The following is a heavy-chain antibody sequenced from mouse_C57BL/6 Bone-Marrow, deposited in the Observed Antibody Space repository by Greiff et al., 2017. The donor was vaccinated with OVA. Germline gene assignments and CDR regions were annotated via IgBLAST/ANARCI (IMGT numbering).Heavy chain of an antibody. D-gene: IGHD6-1*01. V-gene: IGHV1-64*01. J-gene: IGHJ1*03. Sequence: QVQLQQPGAELVKPGASVKLSCKASGYTFTSYWMHWVKQRPGQGLEWIGMIHPNSGSTNYNEKFKSKATLTVDKSSSTAYMQLSSLTSEDSAVYYCARSLPLSWYFDVWGTGTTVTVSS. CDR3: ARSLPLSWYFDV. CDR1: GYTFTSYW. CDR2: IHPNSGST.